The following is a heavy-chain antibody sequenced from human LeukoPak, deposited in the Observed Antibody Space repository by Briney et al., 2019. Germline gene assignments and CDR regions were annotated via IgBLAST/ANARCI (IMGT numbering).Heavy chain of an antibody. CDR1: GGSVSSGSYY. V-gene: IGHV4-61*01. CDR2: IYYSGST. J-gene: IGHJ5*02. Sequence: PSETLSLTCTVSGGSVSSGSYYWSWIRQPPGKGLEWIGYIYYSGSTNYNPSLKSRVTISVDTSKNQFSLKLSSATAADTAVYYCAREWFGEGSWFDPWGQGTLVTVSS. D-gene: IGHD3-10*01. CDR3: AREWFGEGSWFDP.